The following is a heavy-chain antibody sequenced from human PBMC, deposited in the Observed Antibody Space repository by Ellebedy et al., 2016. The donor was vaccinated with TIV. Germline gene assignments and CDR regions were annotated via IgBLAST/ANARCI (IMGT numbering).Heavy chain of an antibody. CDR3: ARAPLSGVFYGMDV. D-gene: IGHD3-16*02. CDR1: GYSFTNYW. Sequence: MPGGSLRLSCKGSGYSFTNYWIGWVRQAPGQGLEWMGIINPGGGGTSDAQKFQGRVTMTRDTSTSTVYMELSSLSSEDTALYYCARAPLSGVFYGMDVWGQGTTVTVSS. J-gene: IGHJ6*02. CDR2: INPGGGGT. V-gene: IGHV1-46*01.